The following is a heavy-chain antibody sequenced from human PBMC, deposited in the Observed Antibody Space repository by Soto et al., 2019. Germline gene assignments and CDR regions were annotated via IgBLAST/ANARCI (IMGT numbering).Heavy chain of an antibody. CDR3: ARAGRVLVVTATSESYFDY. CDR1: GYSISSGYY. CDR2: IYHSGST. J-gene: IGHJ4*02. V-gene: IGHV4-38-2*01. Sequence: SETLSLTCAVSGYSISSGYYWGWIRQPPGKRLECMGSIYHSGSTYYNPSLKSRATISVDTSKNQFSLKLSFATAAATAVYYCARAGRVLVVTATSESYFDYWGQGTLVTVSS. D-gene: IGHD2-21*02.